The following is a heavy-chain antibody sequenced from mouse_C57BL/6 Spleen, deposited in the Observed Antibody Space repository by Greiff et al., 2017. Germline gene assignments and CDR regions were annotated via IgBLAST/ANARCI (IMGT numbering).Heavy chain of an antibody. D-gene: IGHD2-12*01. Sequence: EVHLVESGGGLVKPGGSLKLSCAASGFTFSSYAMSWVRQTPEKRLEWVATISDGGSYTYYPDNVKGRFTISRDNAKNNLYLQMSHLKSEDTAMYYCARGRRDAYWGQGTLVTVSA. CDR3: ARGRRDAY. CDR1: GFTFSSYA. CDR2: ISDGGSYT. J-gene: IGHJ3*01. V-gene: IGHV5-4*01.